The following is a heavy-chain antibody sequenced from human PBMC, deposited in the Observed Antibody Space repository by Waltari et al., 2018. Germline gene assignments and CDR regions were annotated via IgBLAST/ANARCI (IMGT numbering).Heavy chain of an antibody. J-gene: IGHJ4*02. V-gene: IGHV3-72*01. CDR3: VRWISGALDS. CDR1: GLTFCDHY. CDR2: TKQKAASYAT. Sequence: EVQLVASGGGLVQPGGSLRLSCAVSGLTFCDHYMDWVRQAPGKGLEWVGRTKQKAASYATEYAASVQGRFTISRDNSKNLLYLQMNSLKTEDTAVYFCVRWISGALDSWGQGTLVTVSS. D-gene: IGHD2-2*03.